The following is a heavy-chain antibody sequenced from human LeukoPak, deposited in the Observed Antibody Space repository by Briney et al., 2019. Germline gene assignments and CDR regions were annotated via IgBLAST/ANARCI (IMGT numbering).Heavy chain of an antibody. V-gene: IGHV4-34*01. J-gene: IGHJ3*02. CDR1: GGSFSGYY. CDR3: ARFALGTSRNAFDI. Sequence: SETLSLTCAVYGGSFSGYYWSWIRQPPGKGLEWIGEINHSGSTNCNPSLKSRVTISVDTSKNQFSLKLSSVTAADTAVYYCARFALGTSRNAFDIWGQGTMVTVSS. CDR2: INHSGST. D-gene: IGHD7-27*01.